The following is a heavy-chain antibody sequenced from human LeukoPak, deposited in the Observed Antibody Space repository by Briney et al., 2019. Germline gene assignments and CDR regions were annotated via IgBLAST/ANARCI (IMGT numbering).Heavy chain of an antibody. J-gene: IGHJ4*02. CDR3: ARVLGWTGSVRY. V-gene: IGHV4-39*07. CDR2: INHSGST. Sequence: SETLSLTCPVSGGSISSSSYYWGWIRQPPGKGLEWIGEINHSGSTNYNPSPKSRVTISVDTSKNQFSLKLSSVTAADTAVYYCARVLGWTGSVRYWGQGTLVTVSS. CDR1: GGSISSSSYY. D-gene: IGHD2-15*01.